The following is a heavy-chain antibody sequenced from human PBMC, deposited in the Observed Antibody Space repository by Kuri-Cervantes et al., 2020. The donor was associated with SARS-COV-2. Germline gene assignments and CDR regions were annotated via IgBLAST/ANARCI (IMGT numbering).Heavy chain of an antibody. J-gene: IGHJ4*02. CDR3: AREGGYCSGGSCYGY. CDR2: ISSSGSTI. Sequence: GESLMISCAASGFTFSTYELNLVRQAPGQGLEWVSYISSSGSTIYYADSVKGRFTIYRDNAKNSLYLQMDSLRAEDTSVYYCAREGGYCSGGSCYGYWGQGTLVSVSS. CDR1: GFTFSTYE. D-gene: IGHD2-15*01. V-gene: IGHV3-48*03.